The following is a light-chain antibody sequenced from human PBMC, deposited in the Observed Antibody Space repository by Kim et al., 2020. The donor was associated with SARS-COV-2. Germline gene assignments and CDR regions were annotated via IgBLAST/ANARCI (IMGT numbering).Light chain of an antibody. V-gene: IGKV1-8*01. J-gene: IGKJ1*01. CDR3: QQYYSYPPA. Sequence: VSTGDRVTITCRASQGISSYLAWYQQKPGKAPKLLIYAASTLQSGVPSRFSGSGSGTDFTLTISCLQSEDFATYYCQQYYSYPPAFGQGTKVEIK. CDR2: AAS. CDR1: QGISSY.